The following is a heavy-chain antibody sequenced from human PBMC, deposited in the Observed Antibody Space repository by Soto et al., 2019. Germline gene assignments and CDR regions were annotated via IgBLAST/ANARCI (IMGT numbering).Heavy chain of an antibody. J-gene: IGHJ6*02. V-gene: IGHV4-34*01. CDR1: GGSFSGYY. D-gene: IGHD3-3*01. CDR3: ARAGGYDFWSGYYMSPYGMDV. Sequence: SETLSLTCAVYGGSFSGYYWSWIRQPPGKGLEWIGEINHSGSTNYNPSLKSRVTISVDTSKNQFSLKLSSVTAADTAVYYCARAGGYDFWSGYYMSPYGMDVWGQGTTVTVSS. CDR2: INHSGST.